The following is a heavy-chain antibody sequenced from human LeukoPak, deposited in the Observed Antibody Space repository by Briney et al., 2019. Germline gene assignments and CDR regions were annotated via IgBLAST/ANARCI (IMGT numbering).Heavy chain of an antibody. V-gene: IGHV3-30*10. J-gene: IGHJ6*02. Sequence: GGSLRLSCVASGFTFSDYALHWVRQAPGKGLEWVAVISYGGTHEYYTDSVKGRFTISRDNSKNTLHLQMNSLRPEDTSVYYCVRNKAITGFFGMDVWGLGTTVTVTS. CDR3: VRNKAITGFFGMDV. CDR1: GFTFSDYA. CDR2: ISYGGTHE. D-gene: IGHD1-20*01.